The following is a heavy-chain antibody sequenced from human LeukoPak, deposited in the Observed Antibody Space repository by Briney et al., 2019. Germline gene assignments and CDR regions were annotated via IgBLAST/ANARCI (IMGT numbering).Heavy chain of an antibody. D-gene: IGHD1-26*01. CDR2: ISYDGSNR. CDR3: ARDISGSYWFDP. CDR1: GFTFSSHD. V-gene: IGHV3-30*04. Sequence: GGSLRLSCAASGFTFSSHDMHWVRQAPGKGLEWVSFISYDGSNRYYADSVTGRFTISRDNSKSSLYLQMNSLRAEDTAVYYCARDISGSYWFDPWGQGTLVTVSS. J-gene: IGHJ5*02.